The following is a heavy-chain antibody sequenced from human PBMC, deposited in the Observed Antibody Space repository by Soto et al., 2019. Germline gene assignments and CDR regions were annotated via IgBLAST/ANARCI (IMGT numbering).Heavy chain of an antibody. CDR3: ARAISYYYGMDV. V-gene: IGHV4-30-4*01. Sequence: SETLSLTCTVSGGSISSGDYYWSWIRQPPGKGLEWIGYIYYSGSTYYNPSLKSRVTISVDTSKNQFSLKLSSVTAADTAVYYCARAISYYYGMDVWGQGTTVTVSS. J-gene: IGHJ6*02. CDR2: IYYSGST. CDR1: GGSISSGDYY.